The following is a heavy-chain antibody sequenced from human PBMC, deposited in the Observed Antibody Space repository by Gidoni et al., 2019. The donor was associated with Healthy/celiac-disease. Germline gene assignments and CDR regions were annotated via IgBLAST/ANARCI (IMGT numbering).Heavy chain of an antibody. CDR3: ARAFDSHNWFDP. V-gene: IGHV4-31*03. J-gene: IGHJ5*02. CDR2: IYYSGST. D-gene: IGHD3-22*01. Sequence: QVQLQESGPGLVKPSETLSLTCTVSGASISSGGYYWSWVRQHPGKGLEWIGYIYYSGSTYYNPSRKSRVTISLDASKNQFSLRLRAVTAADTAVYYCARAFDSHNWFDPWGQGSLVTVPS. CDR1: GASISSGGYY.